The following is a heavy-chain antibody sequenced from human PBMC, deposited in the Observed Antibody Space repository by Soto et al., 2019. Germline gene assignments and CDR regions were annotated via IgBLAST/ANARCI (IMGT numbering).Heavy chain of an antibody. V-gene: IGHV1-69*13. CDR1: GGTFSSYA. J-gene: IGHJ6*02. CDR2: IIPIFGTA. CDR3: ARDQGDCSSTSCYYYYYYYGMDL. Sequence: SVKVSCKASGGTFSSYAISWVRQAPGQGLEWMGGIIPIFGTANYAQKFQGRVTITADESTSTAYMELSSLRSEDTAVYYCARDQGDCSSTSCYYYYYYYGMDLWGQGTTVTVSS. D-gene: IGHD2-2*01.